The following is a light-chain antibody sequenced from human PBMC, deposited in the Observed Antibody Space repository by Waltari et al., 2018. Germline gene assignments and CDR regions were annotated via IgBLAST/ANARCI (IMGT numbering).Light chain of an antibody. V-gene: IGLV2-8*01. CDR2: EVT. CDR1: SSDVGGYNY. J-gene: IGLJ1*01. CDR3: SSYGGSNTLWV. Sequence: QSALTQPPSASGSPGQSVTISCTGTSSDVGGYNYVSWYQQRPGKAPKLLIYEVTKRPSGVPARFSGSMSGNTASLTVSGLQAEDEADYYCSSYGGSNTLWVFGTGTKVTVL.